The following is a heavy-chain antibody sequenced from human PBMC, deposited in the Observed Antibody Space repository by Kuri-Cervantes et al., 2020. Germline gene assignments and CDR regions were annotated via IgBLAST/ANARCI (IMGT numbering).Heavy chain of an antibody. CDR2: ISSSGSTI. CDR3: ATQDDSSGWYTKN. V-gene: IGHV3-11*04. J-gene: IGHJ4*02. D-gene: IGHD6-19*01. CDR1: GYSISSGYY. Sequence: GGSLRLSCAVSGYSISSGYYWGWIRQPPGKGLEWVSYISSSGSTIYYADSVKGRFTISRDNAKNSLYLQMNSLRAEDTAVYYCATQDDSSGWYTKNWGQGTLVTVSS.